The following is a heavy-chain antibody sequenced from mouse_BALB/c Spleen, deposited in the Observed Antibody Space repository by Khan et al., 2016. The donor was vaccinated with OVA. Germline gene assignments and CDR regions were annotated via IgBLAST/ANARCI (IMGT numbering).Heavy chain of an antibody. CDR2: ISSGSNTI. J-gene: IGHJ4*01. V-gene: IGHV5-17*02. Sequence: EVELVESGGGLVQPGGSRKLSCAASGFTFSNFGMHWVRQAPEKGLEWVAYISSGSNTIYYADTVKGRFTISRDNPKNTLFLQMTSLRSGDTAMYYCARRRIYDGYYGGAKDYWGQGTSVTVSS. CDR3: ARRRIYDGYYGGAKDY. CDR1: GFTFSNFG. D-gene: IGHD2-3*01.